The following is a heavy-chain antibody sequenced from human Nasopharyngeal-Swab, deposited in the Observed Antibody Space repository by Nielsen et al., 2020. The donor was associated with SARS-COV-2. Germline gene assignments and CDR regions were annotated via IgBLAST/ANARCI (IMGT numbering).Heavy chain of an antibody. V-gene: IGHV3-49*04. D-gene: IGHD2-2*01. CDR3: TGYSTIGY. CDR2: IRSEANGGTA. CDR1: GFTFGDYA. J-gene: IGHJ4*02. Sequence: GGSLRLSCTTSGFTFGDYAMSWVRQAPGKGLEWVGFIRSEANGGTAEYAVYVEGRFSISRDDSKSIAYLQMNSLKTEYTAVYYCTGYSTIGYWGQGTLVTVSS.